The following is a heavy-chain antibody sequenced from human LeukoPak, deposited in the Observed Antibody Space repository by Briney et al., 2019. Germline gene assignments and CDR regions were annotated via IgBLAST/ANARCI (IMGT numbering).Heavy chain of an antibody. J-gene: IGHJ3*02. V-gene: IGHV3-48*03. Sequence: QPGGSLRLSCAASGFIFSSYEMSWVRQAPGKGLEWVSYISSSSSTIYYADSVKGRFTISRDNAKNSLYLQMNSLRAEDTAVYYCAIAGTFSFDIWGQGTMVTVSS. CDR2: ISSSSSTI. D-gene: IGHD1-14*01. CDR1: GFIFSSYE. CDR3: AIAGTFSFDI.